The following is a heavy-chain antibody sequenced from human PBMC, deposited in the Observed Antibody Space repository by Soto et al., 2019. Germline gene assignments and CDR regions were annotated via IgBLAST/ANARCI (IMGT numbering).Heavy chain of an antibody. Sequence: SETLSLTCTVSGGSISSGGYYWSWIRQPPGKGLEWIGYIYHSGSTYYNPSLKSRVTISVDTSKDQFSLKLSSVTAADTAVYYCARGPYCSSTRCYYYYGMDVWGQGTTVTVSS. CDR3: ARGPYCSSTRCYYYYGMDV. CDR1: GGSISSGGYY. J-gene: IGHJ6*02. CDR2: IYHSGST. D-gene: IGHD2-2*01. V-gene: IGHV4-30-4*02.